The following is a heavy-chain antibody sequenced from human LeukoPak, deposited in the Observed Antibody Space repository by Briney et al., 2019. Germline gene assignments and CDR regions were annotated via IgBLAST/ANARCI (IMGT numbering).Heavy chain of an antibody. Sequence: GGSLRLSCAASGFTFDSYAMSWVRQAPGKGLEWVSSISGSGGGIYYADSVKGRFTISRDNSKNTLYLQMNSLRAEDTAVFHCAKGRYGSGSYSDYWGQGTLVIVSS. V-gene: IGHV3-23*01. CDR1: GFTFDSYA. CDR3: AKGRYGSGSYSDY. J-gene: IGHJ4*02. CDR2: ISGSGGGI. D-gene: IGHD3-10*01.